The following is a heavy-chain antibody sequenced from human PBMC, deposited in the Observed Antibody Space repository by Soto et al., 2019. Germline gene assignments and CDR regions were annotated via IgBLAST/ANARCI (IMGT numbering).Heavy chain of an antibody. CDR1: GFTFSSYA. J-gene: IGHJ5*02. Sequence: EVQLVESGGGLVQPGGSLRLSCAASGFTFSSYAMTWVRQAPGKGLESVSAISSNGGSTYYAKSVKGRFTISRDNSKNTLYLQMGSLRAEDMAVYYCARSNIVGVTAIPWFDPWGQGTLVTVSS. CDR2: ISSNGGST. CDR3: ARSNIVGVTAIPWFDP. D-gene: IGHD2-21*02. V-gene: IGHV3-64*01.